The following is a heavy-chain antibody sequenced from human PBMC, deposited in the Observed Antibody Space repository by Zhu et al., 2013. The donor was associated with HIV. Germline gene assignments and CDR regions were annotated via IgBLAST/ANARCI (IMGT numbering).Heavy chain of an antibody. CDR3: ARVGPGYSSSWYDRWYFDY. Sequence: QVQLVQSGAEVKKPGASVKVSCKASGYTFTSYGISWVRQAPGQGLEWMGWISAYNGNTNYARKLQGRVTMTTDTSTSTAYMELRSLRSDDTAVYYCARVGPGYSSSWYDRWYFDYWGQGTLVTVSS. CDR2: ISAYNGNT. D-gene: IGHD6-13*01. V-gene: IGHV1-18*01. J-gene: IGHJ4*02. CDR1: GYTFTSYG.